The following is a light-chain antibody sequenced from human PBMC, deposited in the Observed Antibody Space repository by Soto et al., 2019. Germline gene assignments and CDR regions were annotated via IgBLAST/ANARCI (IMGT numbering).Light chain of an antibody. Sequence: EIVMTQSPATLSASLGDRVTLSCRASQSVSSDLAWYQQKPGQAPRLLIYDTSTRSTGVPARFSGSGAGTEDTPITIDLQSEDYAVYYCQQYNQWSPHTFGGGTKVDIK. CDR3: QQYNQWSPHT. V-gene: IGKV3-15*01. CDR1: QSVSSD. CDR2: DTS. J-gene: IGKJ4*01.